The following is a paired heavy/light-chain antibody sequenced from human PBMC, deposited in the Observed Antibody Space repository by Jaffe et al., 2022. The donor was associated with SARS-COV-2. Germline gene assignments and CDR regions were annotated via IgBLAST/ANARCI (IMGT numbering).Light chain of an antibody. Sequence: QSALTQPPSASGSPGQSVTISCTGTSSDVGAYNYVSWYQQHPGKAPKVMIYEVSKRPSGVPDRFSGSKSGNTASLTVSGLQAEDEADYYCSSYGGSNNWGVFGGGTKLTVL. CDR3: SSYGGSNNWGV. V-gene: IGLV2-8*01. CDR2: EVS. CDR1: SSDVGAYNY. J-gene: IGLJ2*01.
Heavy chain of an antibody. CDR1: GGSISSYF. CDR3: ARHGSSFSSAFDI. Sequence: QVQLQESGPGLVKPSETLSLTCTVSGGSISSYFWSWIRQPPGKGLEWIGYIYYSGSTMYNPSLKSRLTISVDTSRNQFSLKLGSVTAADTAVYYCARHGSSFSSAFDIWGQGTMVTVSS. CDR2: IYYSGST. V-gene: IGHV4-59*03. D-gene: IGHD1-26*01. J-gene: IGHJ3*02.